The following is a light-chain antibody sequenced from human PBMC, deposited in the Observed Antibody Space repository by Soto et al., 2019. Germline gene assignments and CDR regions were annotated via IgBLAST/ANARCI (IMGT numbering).Light chain of an antibody. CDR1: QSVSSN. V-gene: IGKV3-15*01. CDR2: GAS. CDR3: QQYNNWPLP. J-gene: IGKJ4*01. Sequence: EIVMTQSPATLSVSPGERATLSCRASQSVSSNLAWYQQKPGQAPRLLIYGASTRATGIPVRFSGSGSGTEFTLTIGSLQSEDFAVYYCQQYNNWPLPFGGGTKVEIK.